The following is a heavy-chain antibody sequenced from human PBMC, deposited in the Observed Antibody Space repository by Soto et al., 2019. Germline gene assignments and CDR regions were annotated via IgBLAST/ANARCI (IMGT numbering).Heavy chain of an antibody. V-gene: IGHV4-39*07. CDR1: GGSISSSTYY. CDR3: ARYNAASGTYYFDF. J-gene: IGHJ4*02. D-gene: IGHD6-13*01. CDR2: INLRGSA. Sequence: PSETLSLTCTFSGGSISSSTYYWGWMRQPPGKGPEWIADINLRGSANYNPSLKSRVTISVDISKSQFSLRLTSVTAADTAVYYCARYNAASGTYYFDFWGQGALVTVSS.